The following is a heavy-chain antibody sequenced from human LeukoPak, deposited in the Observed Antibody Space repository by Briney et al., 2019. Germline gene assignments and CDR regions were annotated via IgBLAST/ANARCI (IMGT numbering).Heavy chain of an antibody. CDR2: IYTSGST. CDR3: GRDSSSWYPNWFHP. Sequence: TSETLSLTCTVSGVTISSYYLSWIRQPAGKGLEWIGRIYTSGSTNYNPSLKCRVTMSVDTSKNQFSLKLSSLTPSDPAVYFCGRDSSSWYPNWFHPWGQGTLVTVSS. V-gene: IGHV4-4*07. J-gene: IGHJ5*02. CDR1: GVTISSYY. D-gene: IGHD6-13*01.